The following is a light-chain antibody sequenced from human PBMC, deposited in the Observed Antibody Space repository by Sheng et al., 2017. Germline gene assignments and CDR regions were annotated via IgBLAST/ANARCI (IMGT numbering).Light chain of an antibody. CDR1: QTVSNIY. CDR2: GAS. Sequence: EIVLTQSPGTLSLSQGERATLSCRTSQTVSNIYLAWYQQKAGQAPRLLIYGASSRATGIPARFSGSGSGTDFTLTISSLQSEDFAVYYCQQYHKWPLPFGGGTKVEIK. CDR3: QQYHKWPLP. J-gene: IGKJ4*01. V-gene: IGKV3-20*01.